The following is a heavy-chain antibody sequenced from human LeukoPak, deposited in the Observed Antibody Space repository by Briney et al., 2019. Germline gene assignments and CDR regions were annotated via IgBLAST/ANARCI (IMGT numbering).Heavy chain of an antibody. Sequence: SETLSLTCAVYGGSFSGYSWNWIRQPPVKGLEWIGEINHSGGTNYNPSLKSRVTISVDTSKKQFSLKLSSVTAADTAVYYCARRSGWYCDYWGQGTLVTVSS. CDR3: ARRSGWYCDY. V-gene: IGHV4-34*01. CDR2: INHSGGT. J-gene: IGHJ4*02. CDR1: GGSFSGYS. D-gene: IGHD6-19*01.